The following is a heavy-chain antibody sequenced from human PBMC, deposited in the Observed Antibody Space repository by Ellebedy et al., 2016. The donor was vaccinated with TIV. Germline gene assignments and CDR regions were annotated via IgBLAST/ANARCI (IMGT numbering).Heavy chain of an antibody. D-gene: IGHD1-1*01. CDR2: RNPGTGGT. J-gene: IGHJ4*02. Sequence: AASVKVSCKASGYTITGNYLHWLREDPGQGLEWLGWRNPGTGGTNYAEKFQGRVIMTRDASIRTAFMELSSPMFDDTAVYYCVRDVGGSYGFDHWGQGTLVTVS. CDR1: GYTITGNY. CDR3: VRDVGGSYGFDH. V-gene: IGHV1-2*02.